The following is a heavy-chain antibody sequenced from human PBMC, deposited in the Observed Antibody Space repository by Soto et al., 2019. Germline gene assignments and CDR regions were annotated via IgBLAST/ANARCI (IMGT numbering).Heavy chain of an antibody. CDR2: VLYTGFT. V-gene: IGHV4-39*02. Sequence: SETLSLTCAVSGGSISGSYYYWAWLRQSPGKGPEWFGSVLYTGFTSYNPSPEGRVSVSVDTSKSQFSVRLRSVTAADTAVYYCARDRAHFYESSGRLDLWGQGMLVTVSS. J-gene: IGHJ4*02. D-gene: IGHD3-22*01. CDR3: ARDRAHFYESSGRLDL. CDR1: GGSISGSYYY.